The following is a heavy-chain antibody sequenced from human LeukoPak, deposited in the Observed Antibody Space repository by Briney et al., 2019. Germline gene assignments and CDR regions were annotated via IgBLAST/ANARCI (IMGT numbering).Heavy chain of an antibody. CDR2: IYYSGST. V-gene: IGHV4-59*12. CDR3: ARDYYGVDAFDI. CDR1: GGSISSYY. J-gene: IGHJ3*02. Sequence: PSETLSLTCTVSGGSISSYYWSWIRQPPGKGLEWTGYIYYSGSTNYNPSLKSRVTISVDTSKNQFSLKLSSVTAADTAVYYCARDYYGVDAFDIWGQGTMVTVSS. D-gene: IGHD3-10*01.